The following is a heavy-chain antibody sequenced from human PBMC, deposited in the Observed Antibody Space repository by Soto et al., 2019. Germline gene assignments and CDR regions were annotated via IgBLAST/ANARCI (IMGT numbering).Heavy chain of an antibody. CDR3: ANCQGYGSGIGYYYYGMEV. V-gene: IGHV3-23*01. J-gene: IGHJ6*02. Sequence: LRLSCAASGFTFSSYAMSWVRQAPGKGLEWVSAISGSGGSTYYADSVKGRFTISRDNSKNTLYLQMNSLRAEDTAVYYCANCQGYGSGIGYYYYGMEVWGQGTTVTVSS. CDR2: ISGSGGST. CDR1: GFTFSSYA. D-gene: IGHD3-10*01.